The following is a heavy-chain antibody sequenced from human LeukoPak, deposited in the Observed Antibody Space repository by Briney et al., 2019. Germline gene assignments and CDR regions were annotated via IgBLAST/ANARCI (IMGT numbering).Heavy chain of an antibody. D-gene: IGHD2/OR15-2a*01. CDR1: GGTFSSYA. Sequence: ASVKVSCKASGGTFSSYAISWVRQAPGQGLEWMGGIIPIIGTANYAQKFQGRVTITADESTSTAYMELSSLRSEDTAVYYCAREGLSGVDVWGQGTTVTVSS. J-gene: IGHJ6*02. CDR2: IIPIIGTA. CDR3: AREGLSGVDV. V-gene: IGHV1-69*13.